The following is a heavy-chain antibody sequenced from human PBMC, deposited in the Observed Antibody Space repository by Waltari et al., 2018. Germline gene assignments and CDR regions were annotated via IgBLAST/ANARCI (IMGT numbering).Heavy chain of an antibody. J-gene: IGHJ6*02. CDR1: GGSFSGYY. V-gene: IGHV4-34*01. CDR3: ARHPGMDYYYGMDV. CDR2: INHSGST. Sequence: QVQLQQWGAGLLKPSETLSLTCAVYGGSFSGYYWSWIRQPPGKGLEWLGEINHSGSTNYNPSLKSRVTISVDTSKNQFSLKLSSVTAADTAVYYCARHPGMDYYYGMDVWGQGTTVTVSS.